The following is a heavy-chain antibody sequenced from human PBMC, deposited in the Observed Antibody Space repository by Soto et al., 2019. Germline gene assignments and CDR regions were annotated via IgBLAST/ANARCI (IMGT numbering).Heavy chain of an antibody. D-gene: IGHD6-13*01. CDR2: ISAYNGNT. J-gene: IGHJ4*02. CDR3: ARDHKIGAAGTWYFDY. CDR1: GYTFTSYG. Sequence: ASVKVSCEASGYTFTSYGISWVRQAPGQGLEWMGWISAYNGNTNYAQKLQGRVTMTTDTSTSTAYMELRSLRSDDTAVYYCARDHKIGAAGTWYFDYWGQGTLVTVSS. V-gene: IGHV1-18*01.